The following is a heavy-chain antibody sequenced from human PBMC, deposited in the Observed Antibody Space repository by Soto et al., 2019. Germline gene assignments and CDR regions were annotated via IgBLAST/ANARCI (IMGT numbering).Heavy chain of an antibody. CDR1: GFTFSSYG. Sequence: GGSLRLSCAASGFTFSSYGMHWVRQAPGKGLEWVAVISYDGSNKYYADSVKGRFTISRDNSKNTLYLQMNSLRAEDTAVYYCAKDLENIAVAGQTSGYWGQGTLVTVSS. D-gene: IGHD6-19*01. CDR3: AKDLENIAVAGQTSGY. J-gene: IGHJ4*02. CDR2: ISYDGSNK. V-gene: IGHV3-30*18.